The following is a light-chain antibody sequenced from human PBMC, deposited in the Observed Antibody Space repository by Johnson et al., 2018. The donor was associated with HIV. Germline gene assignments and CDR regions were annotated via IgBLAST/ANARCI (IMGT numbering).Light chain of an antibody. Sequence: QAVLTQPPSVSAAPGQKVTISCSGTSSNIGNNYVSWYQHLPGTAPKVLIYDNDNRPSGIPDRFSGSKSGTSATLGISGLQTGDEADDYCGTWDSSLSTPKYVFGAGTKVTVL. J-gene: IGLJ1*01. CDR3: GTWDSSLSTPKYV. CDR1: SSNIGNNY. CDR2: DND. V-gene: IGLV1-51*01.